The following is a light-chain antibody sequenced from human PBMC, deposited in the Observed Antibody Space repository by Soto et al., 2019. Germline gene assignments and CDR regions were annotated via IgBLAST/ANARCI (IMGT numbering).Light chain of an antibody. J-gene: IGLJ3*02. Sequence: QSALTQPRSVSGSPGQSVTISCTGTSSDVGGYNYVSWYQQHPGKAPKLMIYDVSKRPSGVPDRFSGSKSGNTASLTISGLQAEDDADYYCCSYAGRYTWVFGGGTQLTGL. CDR2: DVS. CDR3: CSYAGRYTWV. V-gene: IGLV2-11*01. CDR1: SSDVGGYNY.